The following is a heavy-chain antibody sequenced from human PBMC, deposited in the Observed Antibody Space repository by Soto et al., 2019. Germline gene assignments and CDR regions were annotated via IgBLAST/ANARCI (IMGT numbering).Heavy chain of an antibody. V-gene: IGHV1-24*01. CDR2: FDPEDGET. J-gene: IGHJ3*02. D-gene: IGHD3-22*01. CDR3: ATGTMTQRAFDI. Sequence: GASVKVSCKVSGHTLTELSMHWVRQAPGKGLEWMGGFDPEDGETIYAQKFQGRVTMTEDTSTDTAYMELSSLRSEDTAVYYCATGTMTQRAFDIWGQGTMVTVSS. CDR1: GHTLTELS.